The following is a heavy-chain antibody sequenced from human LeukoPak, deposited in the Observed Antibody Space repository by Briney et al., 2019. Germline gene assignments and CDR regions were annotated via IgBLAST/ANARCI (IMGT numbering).Heavy chain of an antibody. CDR1: GFTFSSYP. Sequence: GGSLRLSCAASGFTFSSYPMNWVRQAPGKGLEWVSVISGSGGVTFYGDSVQGRFTISRDNSRDTLYPQMTNLRAEDTAVYYCGKYLQTAVGANDYWGQGTLVTVSS. CDR3: GKYLQTAVGANDY. J-gene: IGHJ4*02. D-gene: IGHD1-26*01. CDR2: ISGSGGVT. V-gene: IGHV3-23*01.